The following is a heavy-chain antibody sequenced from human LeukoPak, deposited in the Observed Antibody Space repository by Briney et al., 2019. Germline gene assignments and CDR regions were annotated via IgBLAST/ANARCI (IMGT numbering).Heavy chain of an antibody. CDR1: GGSISSGDYH. Sequence: SETLSLTCTVSGGSISSGDYHWSWIRQPPGKGLEWIGYIYYSGSTYYNPSLKSRVTISVDTSKNQFSLKLSSVTAADTAVYYCARSGSSGWSYYFDYWGQGTLITVSS. V-gene: IGHV4-30-4*08. CDR3: ARSGSSGWSYYFDY. J-gene: IGHJ4*02. CDR2: IYYSGST. D-gene: IGHD6-19*01.